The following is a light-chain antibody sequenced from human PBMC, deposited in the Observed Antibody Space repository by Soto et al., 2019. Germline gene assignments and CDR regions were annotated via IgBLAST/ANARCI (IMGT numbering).Light chain of an antibody. CDR1: QSVSSGF. J-gene: IGKJ3*01. CDR2: DAS. V-gene: IGKV3D-20*01. CDR3: PQYANFPFT. Sequence: EILLTQSPGTLSLSVGEPAALSCGASQSVSSGFLAWYQQKPGLAPRLLIYDASTRATGTPGRFSGSGSGTDFTRTISSLETEDFAVYYCPQYANFPFTFGPGTRV.